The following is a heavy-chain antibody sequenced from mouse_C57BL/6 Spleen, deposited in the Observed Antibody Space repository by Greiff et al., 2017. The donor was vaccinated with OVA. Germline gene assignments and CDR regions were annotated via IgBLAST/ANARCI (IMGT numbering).Heavy chain of an antibody. CDR3: ESERLDDRAMDY. Sequence: VQLKESGPELVKPGASVKISCKASGYTFTDYYMNWVKQSHGKSLEWIGDINPNNGGTSYNQKFKGKATLTVDNSSSTAYMELRSLTSEDSAVYYCESERLDDRAMDYWGQGTSVTVSS. V-gene: IGHV1-26*01. J-gene: IGHJ4*01. CDR1: GYTFTDYY. D-gene: IGHD2-12*01. CDR2: INPNNGGT.